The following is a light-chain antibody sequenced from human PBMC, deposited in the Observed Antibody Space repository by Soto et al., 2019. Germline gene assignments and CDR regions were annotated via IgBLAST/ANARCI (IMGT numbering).Light chain of an antibody. J-gene: IGKJ1*01. CDR2: DAS. CDR1: QSISSW. CDR3: QQYNSYPWT. V-gene: IGKV1-5*01. Sequence: DIQMNQSPSTLSASVGDRVTITCRASQSISSWLAWYQQKPGKAPKFLIYDASSLESGVPSRFSGSGSGTEFTLPISSLQPDDFATYYCQQYNSYPWTFCQGTKVEIK.